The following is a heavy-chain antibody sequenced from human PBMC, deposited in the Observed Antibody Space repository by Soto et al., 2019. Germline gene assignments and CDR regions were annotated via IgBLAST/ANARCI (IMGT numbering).Heavy chain of an antibody. CDR3: ARGGYCSGGSCYSFDY. D-gene: IGHD2-15*01. CDR1: GYSFTSYW. Sequence: PGESLKISCKGSGYSFTSYWIGWVRQMPGKGLEWMGIIYPGDSDTRYSPSFQGQVTISADKSISTAYLQWSSLKASVTAMYYCARGGYCSGGSCYSFDYWGEGTLVTVSS. V-gene: IGHV5-51*01. CDR2: IYPGDSDT. J-gene: IGHJ4*02.